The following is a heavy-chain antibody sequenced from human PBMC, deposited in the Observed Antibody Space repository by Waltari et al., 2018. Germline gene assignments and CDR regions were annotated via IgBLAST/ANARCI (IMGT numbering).Heavy chain of an antibody. Sequence: QLQLQESGPGLLKPSGTLSLTCTVSDDSIRSGAYYWGWIRQSPGKGPEWIGSVYYSGSTSYNTSLKRRVTISVDTSKKQFSLKLSSVTAADTAVYYCARSLHIFRAAAGMFDYWGQGTLVTVSS. CDR3: ARSLHIFRAAAGMFDY. J-gene: IGHJ4*02. CDR1: DDSIRSGAYY. D-gene: IGHD6-13*01. CDR2: VYYSGST. V-gene: IGHV4-39*01.